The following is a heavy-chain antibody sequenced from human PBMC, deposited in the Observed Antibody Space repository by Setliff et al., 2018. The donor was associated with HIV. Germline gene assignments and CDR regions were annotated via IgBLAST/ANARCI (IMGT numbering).Heavy chain of an antibody. D-gene: IGHD1-1*01. CDR2: ISAYNGNT. CDR1: GYTFTSYG. J-gene: IGHJ3*02. Sequence: AAVKVSCKASGYTFTSYGISWVLQAPGQGLEWMGWISAYNGNTNYAQKFQGRVTITADESTSTAYMELSSLRSEDTAVYYCASSGSWQLNALDIWGQGTMVTVSS. CDR3: ASSGSWQLNALDI. V-gene: IGHV1-18*01.